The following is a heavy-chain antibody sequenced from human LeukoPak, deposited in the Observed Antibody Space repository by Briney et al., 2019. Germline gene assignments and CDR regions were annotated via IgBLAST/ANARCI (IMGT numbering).Heavy chain of an antibody. Sequence: GGSLRLSCAASGFTFSTYAMSWVRQAPGMGLEWVSSIGGSGDSTFYADSVKGRFTMSRDNFKGTLYLQMNSLRGEDTAVYFCAKDFGLRTFDYWGQGTLVTVSS. CDR2: IGGSGDST. D-gene: IGHD3/OR15-3a*01. CDR1: GFTFSTYA. V-gene: IGHV3-23*01. CDR3: AKDFGLRTFDY. J-gene: IGHJ4*02.